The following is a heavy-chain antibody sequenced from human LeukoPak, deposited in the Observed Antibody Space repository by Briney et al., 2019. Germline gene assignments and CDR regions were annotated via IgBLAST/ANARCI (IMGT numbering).Heavy chain of an antibody. CDR1: GGSISSGGYS. CDR2: IYHSGST. Sequence: SETLSLTCAVSGGSISSGGYSWSWIRQPPGKGLEWIGYIYHSGSTYYNPSLKSRVTISVDRSKNQFSLKLSSVTAADTAVYYCARRNENYYEPTLTHFDYWGQGTLVTVSS. V-gene: IGHV4-30-2*01. CDR3: ARRNENYYEPTLTHFDY. D-gene: IGHD3-3*01. J-gene: IGHJ4*02.